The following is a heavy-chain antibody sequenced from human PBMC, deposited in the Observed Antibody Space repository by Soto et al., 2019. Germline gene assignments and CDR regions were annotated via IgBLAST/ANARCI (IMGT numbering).Heavy chain of an antibody. V-gene: IGHV4-34*01. J-gene: IGHJ4*02. CDR2: INHSGST. CDR3: ARALYYSNYGGLDY. D-gene: IGHD4-4*01. Sequence: QVQLQQWGAGLLKPSETLSLTCAVYGGSFSGYYWTWIRQPPGKGLEWIGEINHSGSTNYNPSLKSRVTISVDTSKNQFSLKLSSVTAADTAVYYCARALYYSNYGGLDYWGQGTLVTVSS. CDR1: GGSFSGYY.